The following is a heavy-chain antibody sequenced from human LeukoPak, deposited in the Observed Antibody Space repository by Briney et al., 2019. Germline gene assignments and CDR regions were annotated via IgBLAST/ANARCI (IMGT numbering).Heavy chain of an antibody. J-gene: IGHJ4*02. V-gene: IGHV4-30-4*07. Sequence: PSETLSLTCAVSGGSISSGGYSWSWIRQPPGKGLEWIGYIYYSGSTYYNPSLKSRVTISVDTSKNQFSLKLSSVTAADTAVYYCVRRRRIQLSGALFDYWGQGTLVTVSS. CDR1: GGSISSGGYS. CDR2: IYYSGST. D-gene: IGHD5-18*01. CDR3: VRRRRIQLSGALFDY.